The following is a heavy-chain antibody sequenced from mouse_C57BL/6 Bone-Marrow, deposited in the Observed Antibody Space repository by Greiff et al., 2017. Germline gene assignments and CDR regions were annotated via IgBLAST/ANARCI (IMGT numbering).Heavy chain of an antibody. CDR3: ARGLLSYYDVFAY. J-gene: IGHJ3*01. CDR1: GYTFTDYY. D-gene: IGHD2-4*01. Sequence: EVQLQQSGPELVKPGASVKISCKASGYTFTDYYMNWVKQSHGKSLEWIGDINPNNGGTSYNQKFKGKATLTVDKSSSTAYMELRSLTSEDSAVYYCARGLLSYYDVFAYWGQGTLVTVSA. CDR2: INPNNGGT. V-gene: IGHV1-26*01.